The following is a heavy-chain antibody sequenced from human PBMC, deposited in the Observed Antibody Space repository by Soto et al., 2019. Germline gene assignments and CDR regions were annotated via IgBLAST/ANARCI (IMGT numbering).Heavy chain of an antibody. J-gene: IGHJ4*02. V-gene: IGHV2-5*02. Sequence: QITLKESGPPLVKPTQTLTLTCSFSGFSLSTRGVGVGWIRQPPGKALEWIALIFWDDAKWYSPSLRRRLTITADTSKNSVVLTLTTMDPLDTATSYRAHRPRGYAYYFDQWGQGALVTVSS. CDR1: GFSLSTRGVG. D-gene: IGHD1-1*01. CDR3: AHRPRGYAYYFDQ. CDR2: IFWDDAK.